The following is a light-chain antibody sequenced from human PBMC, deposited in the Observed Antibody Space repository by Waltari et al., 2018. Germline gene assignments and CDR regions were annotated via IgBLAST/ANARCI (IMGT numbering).Light chain of an antibody. CDR1: SGHSRYV. CDR3: ETCDINTHGV. Sequence: QPVLTQSSSASAFLGSSVKLTCTLSSGHSRYVIAWHQQQPGKAPRYLMKVESGGRFDKGSGVLDRFSGSSAGADRYLTISNLQPEDEADYYCETCDINTHGVFGGGTKVIVL. J-gene: IGLJ2*01. CDR2: VESGGRF. V-gene: IGLV4-60*03.